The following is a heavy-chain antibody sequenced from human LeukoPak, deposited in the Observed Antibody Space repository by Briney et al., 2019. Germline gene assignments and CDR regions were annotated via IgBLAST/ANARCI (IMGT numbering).Heavy chain of an antibody. CDR2: INPNSGGT. Sequence: ASVKVSCKASGYTFTGYYMHWVRQAPGQGLEWMGWINPNSGGTNYAQKFQGRVTMTRDTSISTAYMELSRLRSDDTAVYYCARDPDFYSSSWSFDYWGQGTLVTVSS. D-gene: IGHD6-13*01. CDR1: GYTFTGYY. V-gene: IGHV1-2*02. CDR3: ARDPDFYSSSWSFDY. J-gene: IGHJ4*02.